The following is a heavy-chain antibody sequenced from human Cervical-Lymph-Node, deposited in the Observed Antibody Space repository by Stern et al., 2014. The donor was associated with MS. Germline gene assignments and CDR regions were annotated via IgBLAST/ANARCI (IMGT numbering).Heavy chain of an antibody. CDR1: GGSISSNY. Sequence: QLQLQESGPGLVKPSETLSLTCTVSGGSISSNYWSWIRQPPGKGLEWIGYLSYSGNTNYNPSLKSRSPTWVDPSKTLFSLARGSVTAADTAVYYCARHGPPRRRDDSNHPNFDYWGPGTLVAVSS. CDR2: LSYSGNT. J-gene: IGHJ4*02. D-gene: IGHD5-24*01. V-gene: IGHV4-59*08. CDR3: ARHGPPRRRDDSNHPNFDY.